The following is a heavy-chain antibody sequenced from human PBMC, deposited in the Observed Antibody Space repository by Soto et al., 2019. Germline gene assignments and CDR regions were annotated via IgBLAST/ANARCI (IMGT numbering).Heavy chain of an antibody. Sequence: ASVKVSCKASGYTFTSYGISWVRQAPGQGLEWMGWISAYNGNTNYAQKLQGRVTMTTDTSTSTAYMELRSLRSDDTAVYYCARDVPIYDSSGYGISAYHSFDPWGQGTLVTV. D-gene: IGHD3-22*01. V-gene: IGHV1-18*01. J-gene: IGHJ5*02. CDR3: ARDVPIYDSSGYGISAYHSFDP. CDR2: ISAYNGNT. CDR1: GYTFTSYG.